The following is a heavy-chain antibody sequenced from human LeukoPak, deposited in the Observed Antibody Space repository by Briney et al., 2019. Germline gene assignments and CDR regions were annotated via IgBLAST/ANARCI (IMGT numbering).Heavy chain of an antibody. CDR3: ARDRYVSGSHQFDY. CDR1: GYTFTNYY. D-gene: IGHD3-10*01. CDR2: VNPNSGGT. Sequence: GASVKVSCKASGYTFTNYYIHWVRQAPGQGLEWMGWVNPNSGGTNFAQKFQGRVTMTRDTSLSTAYMEPGRLTSDDTALYYCARDRYVSGSHQFDYWGQGTLVTVSS. J-gene: IGHJ4*02. V-gene: IGHV1-2*02.